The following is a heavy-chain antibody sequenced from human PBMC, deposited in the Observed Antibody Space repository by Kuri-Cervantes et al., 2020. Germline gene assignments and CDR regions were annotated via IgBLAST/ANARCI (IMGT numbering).Heavy chain of an antibody. J-gene: IGHJ2*01. CDR1: GFTFSNYG. Sequence: GGSLRLSRPASGFTFSNYGIHWVRQAPGKGLEWVSFIRSDGINEYYADSVKGRFTISRDNAKNTLYLQMNSLRAEDTAVYYCAKPYYDSSLYWFFDLWGRGTLVTVSS. CDR2: IRSDGINE. D-gene: IGHD3-22*01. V-gene: IGHV3-30*02. CDR3: AKPYYDSSLYWFFDL.